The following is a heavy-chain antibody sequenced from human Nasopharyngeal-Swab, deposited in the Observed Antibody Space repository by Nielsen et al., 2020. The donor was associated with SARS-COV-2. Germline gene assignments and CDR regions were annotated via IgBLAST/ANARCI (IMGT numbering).Heavy chain of an antibody. D-gene: IGHD2-15*01. CDR2: ISTDGSGT. Sequence: GESLKISCSASGFTFSSYWMHWVRQLPGKGLVWVSRISTDGSGTNYADSVKGRFTVSRDNAKNTLYLQMNSLRAEDTAVYYCARREGFCSGGTCYLDYWGRGTLVTVSS. CDR3: ARREGFCSGGTCYLDY. J-gene: IGHJ4*02. V-gene: IGHV3-74*01. CDR1: GFTFSSYW.